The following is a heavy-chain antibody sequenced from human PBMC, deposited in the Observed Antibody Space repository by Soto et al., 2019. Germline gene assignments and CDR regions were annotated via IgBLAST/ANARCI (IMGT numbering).Heavy chain of an antibody. Sequence: SETLSLTCTVSGGPISSGGYYWSWIRQYPGKGLEWIGYIYYSGSTYYNPSLKSRVTISVDTSKNQFSLKLSSVTAADTAVYYCARSSTSANYFDYWGQGTLVTVSS. V-gene: IGHV4-31*03. CDR3: ARSSTSANYFDY. CDR2: IYYSGST. CDR1: GGPISSGGYY. J-gene: IGHJ4*02. D-gene: IGHD2-2*01.